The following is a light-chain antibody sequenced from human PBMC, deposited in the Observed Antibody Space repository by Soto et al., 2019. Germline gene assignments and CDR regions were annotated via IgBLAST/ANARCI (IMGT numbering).Light chain of an antibody. V-gene: IGKV1D-12*01. Sequence: DIQMTQSPSSVSASVGDRVTITCRASQAISTWLAWYQQKPGKAPKLLIYAASNLQTGVPSRFSGSGSGTDFTLTISGLQPEEFATYYCQQANSFPRTFGQGPKVEIK. CDR2: AAS. CDR1: QAISTW. CDR3: QQANSFPRT. J-gene: IGKJ1*01.